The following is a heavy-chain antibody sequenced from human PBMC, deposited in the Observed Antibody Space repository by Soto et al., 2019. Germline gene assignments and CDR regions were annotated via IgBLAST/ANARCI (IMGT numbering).Heavy chain of an antibody. Sequence: PSETLSLTCIVSGGSISSSSYYWGWIRQPARKGLEWIGSISYSGSADYSPSLKSRVTISVDTSKNQFSLKLSSVTAADTAVYYCVRHRLLTPPVYWGQGTPVTVSS. CDR1: GGSISSSSYY. CDR3: VRHRLLTPPVY. V-gene: IGHV4-39*01. CDR2: ISYSGSA. D-gene: IGHD4-17*01. J-gene: IGHJ4*02.